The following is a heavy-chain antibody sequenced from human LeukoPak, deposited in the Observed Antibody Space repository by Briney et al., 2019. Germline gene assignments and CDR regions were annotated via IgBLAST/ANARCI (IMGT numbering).Heavy chain of an antibody. D-gene: IGHD3-3*01. Sequence: SETLSLTCTVSGGSISSYYWSWIRQPPGKGLEWIGYIYTSGSTNYNPSLKSRVTISVDTSNNQFSLKLSSVTAADTAVYYCARQFVCSGYFGYYYYYMDVWGKGTTVTVSS. CDR3: ARQFVCSGYFGYYYYYMDV. CDR2: IYTSGST. J-gene: IGHJ6*03. V-gene: IGHV4-4*09. CDR1: GGSISSYY.